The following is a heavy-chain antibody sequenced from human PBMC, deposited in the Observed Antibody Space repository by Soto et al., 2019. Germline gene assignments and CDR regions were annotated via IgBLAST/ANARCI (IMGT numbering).Heavy chain of an antibody. Sequence: DVQLVESGGGLVLRGESLRLSCAASGFTVGSAYMSWVRQAPGKGLGWGAGIYSGGNTYYADSVKGRFTISRDTSKNRLYLQMNSLRAEDAAIYYCARDPWVGDIGDYWGQGTLVTVSS. J-gene: IGHJ4*02. V-gene: IGHV3-66*01. CDR1: GFTVGSAY. CDR2: IYSGGNT. CDR3: ARDPWVGDIGDY. D-gene: IGHD4-17*01.